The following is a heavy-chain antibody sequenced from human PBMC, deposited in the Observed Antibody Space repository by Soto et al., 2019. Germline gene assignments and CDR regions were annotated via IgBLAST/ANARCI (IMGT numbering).Heavy chain of an antibody. D-gene: IGHD1-26*01. Sequence: LRLSCAASGFTFSSYWMHWVRQVPGKGLVWVSRINSDGRTTNYTDSVRGRFIIPRDNAKSTVHLQMNSLRAEDTAVYYCVRGYSGTYRIDFWGQGALVTVSS. J-gene: IGHJ4*02. CDR3: VRGYSGTYRIDF. CDR2: INSDGRTT. V-gene: IGHV3-74*01. CDR1: GFTFSSYW.